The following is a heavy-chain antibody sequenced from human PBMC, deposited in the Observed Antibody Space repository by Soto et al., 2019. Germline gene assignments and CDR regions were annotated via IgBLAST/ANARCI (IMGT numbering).Heavy chain of an antibody. CDR3: AREVTTGGRYGMDV. Sequence: QVQLVESGGGVVQPGRSLRLSCAASGFTFSSYGMHWVRQAPGKGLEWVAVIWYDGSNKYYADSVKGRFTISRDNSKNTLYLQMNSLRAEDTAVYYCAREVTTGGRYGMDVWGQGTTVTVSS. V-gene: IGHV3-33*01. CDR2: IWYDGSNK. CDR1: GFTFSSYG. D-gene: IGHD4-17*01. J-gene: IGHJ6*02.